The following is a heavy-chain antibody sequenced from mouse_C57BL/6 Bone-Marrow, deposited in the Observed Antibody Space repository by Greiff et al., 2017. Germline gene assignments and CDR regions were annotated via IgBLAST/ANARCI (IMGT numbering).Heavy chain of an antibody. CDR3: TYDGWRFAY. V-gene: IGHV14-4*01. CDR2: IDPENGDT. CDR1: GFNIKDDY. Sequence: EVKLEESGAELVRPGASVKLSCTASGFNIKDDYMHWVKQRPEQGLEWIGWIDPENGDTEYASKFQGKATITADTSSNTAYLQLSSLTSEDTAVYYWTYDGWRFAYWGQGTLVTVSA. J-gene: IGHJ3*01. D-gene: IGHD2-3*01.